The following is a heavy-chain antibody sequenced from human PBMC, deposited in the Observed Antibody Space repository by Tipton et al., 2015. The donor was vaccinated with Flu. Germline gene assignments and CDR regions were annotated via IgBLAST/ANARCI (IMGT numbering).Heavy chain of an antibody. J-gene: IGHJ4*02. CDR2: IYSGEDT. CDR3: ARDTGGYCSGSSCLPRFDY. V-gene: IGHV3-53*01. D-gene: IGHD2-15*01. Sequence: SLRLSCAASGFPFSTYAMTWVRQAPGKGLEWISVIYSGEDTHYADSVKGRFTISRDNSKNTVYLLMNSLRVEDTAVYYCARDTGGYCSGSSCLPRFDYWGQGTLVTVSS. CDR1: GFPFSTYA.